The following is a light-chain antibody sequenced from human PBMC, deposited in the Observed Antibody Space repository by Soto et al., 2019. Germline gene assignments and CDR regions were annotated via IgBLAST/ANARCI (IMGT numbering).Light chain of an antibody. CDR3: HQYNSYSYT. V-gene: IGKV1-5*01. CDR2: DAS. CDR1: QSISSW. J-gene: IGKJ2*01. Sequence: DNQMTQSPSTLSASVGDRVTITCRASQSISSWLAWYQQKPGKAPKLLIYDASSLESGVPSRFSGSGSRRVFTLAISSLQSDDFATYYCHQYNSYSYTFGEGIKLEIK.